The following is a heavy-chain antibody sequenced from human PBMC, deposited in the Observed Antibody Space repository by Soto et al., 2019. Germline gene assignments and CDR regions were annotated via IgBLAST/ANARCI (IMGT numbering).Heavy chain of an antibody. CDR1: GGSITTAGYS. J-gene: IGHJ6*02. D-gene: IGHD3-10*01. Sequence: SETLSLTCTVSGGSITTAGYSWSCLRQPPGKALEWIGYVYHTENAYPKPSLKSRVTISLDRSKNQFSLKMTTVTAADTALYYCASRPFYYYGLDVWGQGTTVTVSS. CDR3: ASRPFYYYGLDV. CDR2: VYHTENA. V-gene: IGHV4-30-2*01.